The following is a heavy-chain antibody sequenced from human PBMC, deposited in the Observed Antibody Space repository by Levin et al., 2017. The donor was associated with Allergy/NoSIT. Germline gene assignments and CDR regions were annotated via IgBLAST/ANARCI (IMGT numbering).Heavy chain of an antibody. Sequence: KTSETLSLTCTVSGGSMSGYYWSWVRQPAGKGLEWIGRIYSSEKTMYNPSLESRVTMSVDTSRNHFSLKLTSVTAADTAVYLCARERFTRANDFWGQGTLVTVSS. V-gene: IGHV4-4*07. J-gene: IGHJ4*02. CDR3: ARERFTRANDF. D-gene: IGHD3-3*01. CDR1: GGSMSGYY. CDR2: IYSSEKT.